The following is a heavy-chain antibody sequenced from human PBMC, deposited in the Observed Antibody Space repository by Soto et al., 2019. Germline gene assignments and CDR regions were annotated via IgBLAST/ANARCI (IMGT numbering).Heavy chain of an antibody. CDR2: ISSRGITI. Sequence: QVQLVESGGGLVKPGGSLRLSCAASGFTFSDYYMSWIRQAPGKGLEWVSFISSRGITISYADSVKGRFTISRDNAKNSLYLQMNSLRAEDTAEYYCARSSEGPSQLLKVRDFDICGQGTMVTVSS. J-gene: IGHJ3*02. D-gene: IGHD2-2*01. V-gene: IGHV3-11*01. CDR3: ARSSEGPSQLLKVRDFDI. CDR1: GFTFSDYY.